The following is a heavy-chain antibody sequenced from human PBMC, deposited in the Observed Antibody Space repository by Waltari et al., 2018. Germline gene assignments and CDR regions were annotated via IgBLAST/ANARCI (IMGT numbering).Heavy chain of an antibody. D-gene: IGHD6-13*01. Sequence: QVQLVQSGAEVKKPGSSVKVSCKASGGTFSSYPISWVRRAPGQGLEWMGGIIPIFGTANYAQKFQGRVTITADESTSTAYMELSSLRSEDTAVYYCARVASIAAVWFDPWGQGTLVTVSS. V-gene: IGHV1-69*01. J-gene: IGHJ5*02. CDR2: IIPIFGTA. CDR1: GGTFSSYP. CDR3: ARVASIAAVWFDP.